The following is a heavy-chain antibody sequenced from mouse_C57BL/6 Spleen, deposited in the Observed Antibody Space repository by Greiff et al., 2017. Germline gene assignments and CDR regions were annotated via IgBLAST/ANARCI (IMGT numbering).Heavy chain of an antibody. CDR1: GFTFSSYA. CDR3: ARDPYGSSSYAMDY. Sequence: DVMLVESGGGLVKPGGSLKLSCAASGFTFSSYAMSWVRQTPEKRLEWVATISDGGSYTYYPDNVKGRFTISRDNAKNNLYLQMSHLKSEDTAMYYCARDPYGSSSYAMDYWGQGTSVTVSS. CDR2: ISDGGSYT. J-gene: IGHJ4*01. V-gene: IGHV5-4*01. D-gene: IGHD1-1*01.